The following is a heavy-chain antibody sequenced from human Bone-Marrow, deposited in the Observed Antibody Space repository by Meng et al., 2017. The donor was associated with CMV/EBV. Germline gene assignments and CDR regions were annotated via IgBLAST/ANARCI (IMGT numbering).Heavy chain of an antibody. CDR1: GFTFSSYW. V-gene: IGHV3-7*01. Sequence: GGSLRLSCAASGFTFSSYWMSWVRQAPGKGLEWVANIKQDGSEKYYVDSVKGRFTISRDNSKNTLFLQMNSLRAEDTAVYYCARVGRFIAVAGSFDYWGQGTLVTVSS. D-gene: IGHD6-19*01. CDR3: ARVGRFIAVAGSFDY. CDR2: IKQDGSEK. J-gene: IGHJ4*02.